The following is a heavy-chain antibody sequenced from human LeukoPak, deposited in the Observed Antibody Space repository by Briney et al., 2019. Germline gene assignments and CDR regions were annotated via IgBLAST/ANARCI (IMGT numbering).Heavy chain of an antibody. J-gene: IGHJ6*03. V-gene: IGHV1-18*01. CDR2: ISAYNGNT. Sequence: ASVKVSCKASGYTFTSYGISWVRQAPGQGLEWMGWISAYNGNTNYAQKLQGRVTMTTDTSTSTAYMELRSLRSDDTAVYYCARACGRRRNQLPRPASYYYYMDVWGKGTTVTVSS. D-gene: IGHD2-2*01. CDR3: ARACGRRRNQLPRPASYYYYMDV. CDR1: GYTFTSYG.